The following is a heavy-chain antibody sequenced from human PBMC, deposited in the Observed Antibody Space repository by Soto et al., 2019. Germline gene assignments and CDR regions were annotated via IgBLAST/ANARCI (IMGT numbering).Heavy chain of an antibody. CDR3: ERVTLIEAGGGDATTSAFDV. J-gene: IGHJ3*01. CDR1: GVSVTSDDFY. D-gene: IGHD2-21*02. Sequence: QVQLQQSGPGLVKPSETLSLTCTVSGVSVTSDDFYWTWIRQPPGKGLEWIGHIFHSGSTSYSSSLEGRVTISIDTSRNHFALSLISAAAADTAVYYCERVTLIEAGGGDATTSAFDVWGQGTMVTVSS. V-gene: IGHV4-61*03. CDR2: IFHSGST.